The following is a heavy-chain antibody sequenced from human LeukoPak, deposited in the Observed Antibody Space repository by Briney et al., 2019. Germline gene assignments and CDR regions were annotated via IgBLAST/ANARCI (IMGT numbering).Heavy chain of an antibody. CDR1: GFTFSSYG. D-gene: IGHD3-22*01. CDR3: AKIRGDSTGWVLDY. Sequence: PGGSLRLSCAASGFTFSSYGMHWVRQAPGKGLEWVAFIRYDGSNKYYADSVKGRFTISSDSSKNTLYLQMNSLRAEDTAVYYCAKIRGDSTGWVLDYWGQGILGAVSS. V-gene: IGHV3-30*02. J-gene: IGHJ4*02. CDR2: IRYDGSNK.